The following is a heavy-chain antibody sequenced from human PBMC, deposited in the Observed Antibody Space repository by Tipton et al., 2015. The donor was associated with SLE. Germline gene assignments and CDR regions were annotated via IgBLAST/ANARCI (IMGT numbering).Heavy chain of an antibody. CDR1: GFTFSSYD. J-gene: IGHJ4*02. CDR3: ARDQSSELENFDL. V-gene: IGHV3-21*03. CDR2: VSERGTYK. D-gene: IGHD1-7*01. Sequence: SLRLSCAASGFTFSSYDMHWVRQATGKGLEWVSSVSERGTYKNYAASVRGRFIISRDNAKNSLYLQMHSLRAEDTAVYFCARDQSSELENFDLWGQGTLATVSS.